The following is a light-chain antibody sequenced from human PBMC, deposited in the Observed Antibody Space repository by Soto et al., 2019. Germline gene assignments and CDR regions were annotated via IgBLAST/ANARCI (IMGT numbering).Light chain of an antibody. J-gene: IGLJ1*01. Sequence: ALTQPPSSSGTPGQRVTFSCSGSSSNIGINTVNWYQQLPGTAPQLLISDNHRRPSGVPDRFSGSKSGTSASLAISGLQSEDEATYFCAAWDVSLKGFVFGTGTKVTVL. V-gene: IGLV1-44*01. CDR3: AAWDVSLKGFV. CDR2: DNH. CDR1: SSNIGINT.